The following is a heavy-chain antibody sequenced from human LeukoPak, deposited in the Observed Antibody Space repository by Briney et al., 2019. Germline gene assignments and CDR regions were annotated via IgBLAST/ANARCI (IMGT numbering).Heavy chain of an antibody. Sequence: GGSLRLSCAASGFTFSSYSMNWVRQAPGKGLEWDSSISSSSSYIYYADSVKGRFTISRDNAKNSLYLQMNSLRAEDTAVYYCAREPRDYYDSSGGGYWGQGTLVTVSS. CDR2: ISSSSSYI. J-gene: IGHJ4*02. D-gene: IGHD3-22*01. CDR1: GFTFSSYS. V-gene: IGHV3-21*01. CDR3: AREPRDYYDSSGGGY.